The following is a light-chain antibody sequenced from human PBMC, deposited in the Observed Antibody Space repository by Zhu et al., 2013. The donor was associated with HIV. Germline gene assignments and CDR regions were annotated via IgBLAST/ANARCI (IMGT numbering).Light chain of an antibody. J-gene: IGKJ2*01. Sequence: DIQMTQSPSSASASVGDRVTITCRTSQGISSYLNWYQHKPGKAPKLLIYAASSLQSGVPSRFSGSGSGTDFTLTISSLQPEDFATYYCQQSYDTLPYTFGQGTQAGYQT. CDR1: QGISSY. V-gene: IGKV1-39*01. CDR2: AAS. CDR3: QQSYDTLPYT.